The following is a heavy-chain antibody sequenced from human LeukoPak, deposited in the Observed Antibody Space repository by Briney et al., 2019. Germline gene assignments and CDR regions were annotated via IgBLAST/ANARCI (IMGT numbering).Heavy chain of an antibody. CDR3: ARDLKYCTGRMCYFTAVADS. Sequence: PGGSLRLSCATSGFFFDHFGMNGVRQVPGEGLEWVSGINWDSTSTNYVDSVRGRFTISRDNAKNSLYLQMNSLRFEDTAFYYCARDLKYCTGRMCYFTAVADSWGQGTLVTVSS. CDR1: GFFFDHFG. J-gene: IGHJ4*02. D-gene: IGHD2-8*02. V-gene: IGHV3-20*04. CDR2: INWDSTST.